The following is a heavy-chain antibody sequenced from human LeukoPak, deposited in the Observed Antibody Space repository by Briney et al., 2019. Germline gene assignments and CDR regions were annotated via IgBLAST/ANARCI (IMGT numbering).Heavy chain of an antibody. CDR2: MNPNSGNT. J-gene: IGHJ5*02. CDR3: ARGGCSSTSCYDP. V-gene: IGHV1-8*03. D-gene: IGHD2-2*01. CDR1: GYTFTSHD. Sequence: ASVKVSCKASGYTFTSHDINWVRQATGQGLEWMGWMNPNSGNTGYAQKFQGRVTITRNTSISTAYMELSSLRSEDTAVYYCARGGCSSTSCYDPWGQGTLVTVSS.